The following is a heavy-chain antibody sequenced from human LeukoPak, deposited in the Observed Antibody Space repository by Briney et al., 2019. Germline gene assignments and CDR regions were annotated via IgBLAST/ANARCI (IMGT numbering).Heavy chain of an antibody. Sequence: GGSLRLSCAASGFTVSSNYMSWVRQAPGKGLEWVSVIYSGGSTYYADSVKGRFTISRDNSKNTLYLQMNSLRAEDTAVYYCARERCSSTSCYAGGRFDPWGQGTLVTVSS. CDR1: GFTVSSNY. V-gene: IGHV3-53*01. CDR2: IYSGGST. J-gene: IGHJ5*02. D-gene: IGHD2-2*01. CDR3: ARERCSSTSCYAGGRFDP.